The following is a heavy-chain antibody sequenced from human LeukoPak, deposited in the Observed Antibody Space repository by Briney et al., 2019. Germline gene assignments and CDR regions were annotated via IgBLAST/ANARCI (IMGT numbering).Heavy chain of an antibody. CDR3: ARVGYYESSGYYEY. D-gene: IGHD3-22*01. CDR1: GYTLTDYY. CDR2: INPNSGGT. J-gene: IGHJ4*02. V-gene: IGHV1-2*06. Sequence: ASVTVSCKASGYTLTDYYMHWVRQAPGQGLEWMGRINPNSGGTNYAQKFQGRVTMTRDTSISTVYMELSRLRSDDTAVYYCARVGYYESSGYYEYWGQGTLVTASS.